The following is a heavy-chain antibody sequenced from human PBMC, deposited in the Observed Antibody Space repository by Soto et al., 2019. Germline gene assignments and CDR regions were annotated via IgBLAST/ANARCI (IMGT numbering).Heavy chain of an antibody. CDR1: GGTFSSYA. J-gene: IGHJ4*02. CDR3: ARTYYYDSSGYPRWYFDY. V-gene: IGHV1-69*13. D-gene: IGHD3-22*01. CDR2: IIPIFGTA. Sequence: GASVKVSCKASGGTFSSYAINWVRQAPGQGLEWMGGIIPIFGTANYAQKFQGRVTITADESTSTAYMELSSLRSEDTAVYYCARTYYYDSSGYPRWYFDYWGQGTLVTVSS.